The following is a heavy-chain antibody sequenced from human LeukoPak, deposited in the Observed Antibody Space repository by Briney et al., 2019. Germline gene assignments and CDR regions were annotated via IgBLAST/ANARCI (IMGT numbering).Heavy chain of an antibody. D-gene: IGHD3-22*01. CDR1: GFTFSSYA. CDR2: ISYDGSNK. Sequence: GRSLRLSCAASGFTFSSYAMHWVRQAPGKGLEWVAVISYDGSNKYYADSVKGRFTISRDNSKNTLYLQMNSLRAEDTAVYYCARDSYDSSDYYYEGNWFDPWGQGTLVTVSS. V-gene: IGHV3-30*04. CDR3: ARDSYDSSDYYYEGNWFDP. J-gene: IGHJ5*02.